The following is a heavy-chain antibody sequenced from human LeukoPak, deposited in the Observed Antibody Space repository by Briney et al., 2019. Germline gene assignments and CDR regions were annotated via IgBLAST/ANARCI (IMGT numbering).Heavy chain of an antibody. CDR1: GFTFSSYW. Sequence: GGSLRLSCAASGFTFSSYWMHWVRQDPGEGLVWVSRLNGDGTSTNYADSVKGRFTISRDNAKNTLYLQMNSPRAEDSALYYCAKRSADGGFYDYWGQGTLVTVSS. J-gene: IGHJ4*02. CDR3: AKRSADGGFYDY. CDR2: LNGDGTST. V-gene: IGHV3-74*01. D-gene: IGHD4-23*01.